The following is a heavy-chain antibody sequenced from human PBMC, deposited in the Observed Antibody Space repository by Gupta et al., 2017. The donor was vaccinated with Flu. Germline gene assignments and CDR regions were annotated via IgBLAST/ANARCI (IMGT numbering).Heavy chain of an antibody. CDR1: GGTFSSDG. D-gene: IGHD3-10*02. CDR3: XRXPLLRDXCSVNYNYYAPDV. Sequence: QVQLVQSGAEVKKPESSVKVSCKAPGGTFSSDGIRWVRPAPGQGLEWMGGIIPIFGTTDYAQKFEGSFTRNADKSTSTASMELSSPRAADKDVFYSXRXPLLRDXCSVNYNYYAPDVWGQGTTVTVSS. J-gene: IGHJ6*02. V-gene: IGHV1-69*06. CDR2: IIPIFGTT.